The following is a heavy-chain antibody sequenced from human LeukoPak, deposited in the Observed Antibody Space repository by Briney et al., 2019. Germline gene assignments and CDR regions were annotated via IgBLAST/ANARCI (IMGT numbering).Heavy chain of an antibody. Sequence: SETLSLTCTVSGGSIRCYYWSWIRQPPGKGLDWIGYIYYSGSTKYNPSLKSRATISVDTSKNQFSLKLNSVTAADTAVYYCASGSYYFDYWGQGTLVTVSS. CDR3: ASGSYYFDY. J-gene: IGHJ4*02. CDR1: GGSIRCYY. CDR2: IYYSGST. D-gene: IGHD1-26*01. V-gene: IGHV4-59*08.